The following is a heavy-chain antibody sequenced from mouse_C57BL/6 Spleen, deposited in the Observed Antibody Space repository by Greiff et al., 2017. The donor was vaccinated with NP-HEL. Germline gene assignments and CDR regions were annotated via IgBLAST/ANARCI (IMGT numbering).Heavy chain of an antibody. J-gene: IGHJ2*01. Sequence: VQLQQSGPELVKPGASVKISCKASGYSFTGYYMNWVKQSPEKSLEWIGEINPSTGGTTYNQKFKAKATLTVDKSSSTAYMQLKSLTSEDSAVYYCARSYGSRSFDYWGQGTTLTVSS. CDR3: ARSYGSRSFDY. D-gene: IGHD1-1*01. V-gene: IGHV1-42*01. CDR1: GYSFTGYY. CDR2: INPSTGGT.